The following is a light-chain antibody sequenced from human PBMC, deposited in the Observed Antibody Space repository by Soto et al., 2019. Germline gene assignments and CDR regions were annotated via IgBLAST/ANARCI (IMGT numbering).Light chain of an antibody. CDR2: DVS. Sequence: QSALTQPASVSGSPGQSITISCTGTSSDVGGYNYASWYQQHPGKAPKLMIYDVSNRPSGVSNRFSGSKSGNTASLSISGLQAEDEADYYCSSCTSSSTRVFGTGTKVT. CDR1: SSDVGGYNY. J-gene: IGLJ1*01. V-gene: IGLV2-14*01. CDR3: SSCTSSSTRV.